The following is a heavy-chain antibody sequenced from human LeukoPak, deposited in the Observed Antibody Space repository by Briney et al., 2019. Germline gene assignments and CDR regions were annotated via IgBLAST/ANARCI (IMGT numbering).Heavy chain of an antibody. J-gene: IGHJ3*02. D-gene: IGHD3-9*01. CDR3: ARELRYFDWLLVDAFDI. CDR2: INPNSGGT. Sequence: ASVKVSCKASGYTFTGYYMHWVRQAPGQGLEWMGWINPNSGGTNCAQKFQGRVTMTRDTSISTAYMELSSLRSEDTAVYYCARELRYFDWLLVDAFDIWGQGTMVTVSS. CDR1: GYTFTGYY. V-gene: IGHV1-2*02.